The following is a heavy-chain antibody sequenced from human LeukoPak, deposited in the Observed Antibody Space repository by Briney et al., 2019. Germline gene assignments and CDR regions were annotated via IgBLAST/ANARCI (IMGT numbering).Heavy chain of an antibody. CDR2: INHSGST. J-gene: IGHJ4*02. CDR1: GGSFSGYY. D-gene: IGHD6-19*01. CDR3: ARDHRSSGWSYDY. V-gene: IGHV4-34*01. Sequence: SETLSLTCAVYGGSFSGYYWSWIRQPPGKGLEWIGEINHSGSTNYNPSLKSRVTISVDTSKNQFSLKLSSVTPEDTAVYYCARDHRSSGWSYDYWGQGTLVTVSS.